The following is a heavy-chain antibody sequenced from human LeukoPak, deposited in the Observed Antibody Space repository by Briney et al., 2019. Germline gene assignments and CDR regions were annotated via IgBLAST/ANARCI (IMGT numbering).Heavy chain of an antibody. CDR2: IYCSGST. CDR3: ARVGDSYSSGWYDAPYYFDY. J-gene: IGHJ4*02. D-gene: IGHD6-19*01. CDR1: GGSVSSGSYY. Sequence: SETLSLTCTVSGGSVSSGSYYWSWIRQPPGKGLEWIGYIYCSGSTNYNPSLKSRVTISVDTSKNQFSLKLSSVTAADTAVYYCARVGDSYSSGWYDAPYYFDYWGQGTLVTVSS. V-gene: IGHV4-61*01.